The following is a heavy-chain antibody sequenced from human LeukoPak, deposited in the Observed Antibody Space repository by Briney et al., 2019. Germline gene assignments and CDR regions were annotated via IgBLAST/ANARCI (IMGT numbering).Heavy chain of an antibody. D-gene: IGHD1-20*01. Sequence: PGGSLRLSCAVSGFTFGNYGMHWVRQAPGKGLEWVGRIKSKADGETIDYAAPVKGRFTFSRDDSKNMLYLQMNSLKSEDTAVYYFSTLTSRGLSDSWGQGTLVTVSS. CDR3: STLTSRGLSDS. J-gene: IGHJ4*02. V-gene: IGHV3-15*07. CDR2: IKSKADGETI. CDR1: GFTFGNYG.